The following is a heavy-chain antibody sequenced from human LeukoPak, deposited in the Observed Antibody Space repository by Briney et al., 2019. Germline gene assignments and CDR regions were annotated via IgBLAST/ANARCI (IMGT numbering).Heavy chain of an antibody. D-gene: IGHD2-15*01. CDR2: ISSSSSYI. Sequence: GGSLRLSCAASGFTFSSYSMKWVRQAPGKGLEWVSSISSSSSYIYYADSVKGRFTISRDNAKNSLYLRMNSLRAEDTAVYYCAPRLGAATHWGQGTLVTVSS. J-gene: IGHJ4*02. CDR3: APRLGAATH. V-gene: IGHV3-21*01. CDR1: GFTFSSYS.